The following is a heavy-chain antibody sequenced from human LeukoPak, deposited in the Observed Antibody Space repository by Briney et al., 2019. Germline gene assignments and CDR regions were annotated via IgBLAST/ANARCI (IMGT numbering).Heavy chain of an antibody. V-gene: IGHV1-8*01. CDR1: GYTFTSYD. D-gene: IGHD3-22*01. CDR2: MNPNSGNT. Sequence: GASVKVSCKASGYTFTSYDINWVRQATGQGLEWMGWMNPNSGNTGYAQKFQGRVTMTRNTSISTAYMELSSLRSEDTAVYYCARGEVEAYYYDSSGYSYWGQGTLVTVSS. CDR3: ARGEVEAYYYDSSGYSY. J-gene: IGHJ4*02.